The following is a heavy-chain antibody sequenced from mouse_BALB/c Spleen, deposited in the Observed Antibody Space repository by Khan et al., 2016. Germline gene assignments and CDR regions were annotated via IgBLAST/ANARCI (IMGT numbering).Heavy chain of an antibody. CDR1: GFTFSDAW. V-gene: IGHV6-6*01. J-gene: IGHJ2*01. CDR3: RSVYFDY. CDR2: IRSKSNNHAT. Sequence: VQLPSSLGGFFQPLGSMKLSCAASGFTFSDAWMDWVRQSPEKGLEWVAEIRSKSNNHATYYAESVKGRFTISRDDSRSSVYLQMNSLSAEDSGIYFCRSVYFDYWGQGTTLTVSS.